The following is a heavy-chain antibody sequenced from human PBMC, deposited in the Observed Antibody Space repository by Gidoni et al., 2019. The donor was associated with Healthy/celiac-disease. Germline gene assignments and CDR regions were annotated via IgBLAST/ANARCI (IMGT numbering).Heavy chain of an antibody. CDR1: GSTSSSYG. CDR3: ARPDSMWGGAFDI. Sequence: QVQLVESGLGVVQTGRYLRLSCAASGSTSSSYGMPWVGQAPGKGLAWVAVISYDGSSKCYADIVKDQFTSSRDNSKNTLYLQENSLSAEDTAVYYGARPDSMWGGAFDIWGQGTMVTVSS. V-gene: IGHV3-30*03. J-gene: IGHJ3*02. CDR2: ISYDGSSK. D-gene: IGHD1-26*01.